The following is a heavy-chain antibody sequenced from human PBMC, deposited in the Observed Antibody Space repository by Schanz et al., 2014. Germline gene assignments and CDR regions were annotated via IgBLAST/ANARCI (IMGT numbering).Heavy chain of an antibody. V-gene: IGHV3-23*01. CDR2: FNDGGVNK. J-gene: IGHJ4*02. Sequence: EVHLLESGGGLVQPGGSLRLSCAASGFSFGTYAMSWVRQAPGKGLEWVSSFNDGGVNKYYADSVKGRFTISSDNSKSPLYLHMSSLRAEDTAVYYCAKSQGSSFASWGQGTLVTVSS. CDR1: GFSFGTYA. CDR3: AKSQGSSFAS. D-gene: IGHD6-13*01.